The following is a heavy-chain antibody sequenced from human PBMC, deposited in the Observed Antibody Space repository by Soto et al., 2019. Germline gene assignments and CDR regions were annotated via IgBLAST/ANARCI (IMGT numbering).Heavy chain of an antibody. V-gene: IGHV3-7*05. J-gene: IGHJ4*02. CDR2: INQDGSEI. D-gene: IGHD6-25*01. CDR3: ASRYSSGCIY. Sequence: EVQLVESGGGLVQPGGSVRLSCAASGFSFSTYWMSWLRQAPGKGLEWVANINQDGSEIYYVDSVKGRFTISRDNAKNSLYLPMNSLRAEDTAVYYCASRYSSGCIYWGQGTLVTVSS. CDR1: GFSFSTYW.